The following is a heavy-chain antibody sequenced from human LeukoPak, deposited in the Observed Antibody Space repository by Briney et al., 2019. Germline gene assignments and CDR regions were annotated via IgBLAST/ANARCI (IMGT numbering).Heavy chain of an antibody. J-gene: IGHJ4*02. V-gene: IGHV3-7*01. CDR1: GFTFSSYW. CDR2: IKQDGSEK. D-gene: IGHD3-22*01. CDR3: ARDQDYYDSSGLDY. Sequence: GGSLRLSCAASGFTFSSYWMSWVRQALGKGLEWVANIKQDGSEKYYVDSVKGRFTISRDNAKNSLYLQMNSLRAEDTAVYYCARDQDYYDSSGLDYWGQGTLVTVSS.